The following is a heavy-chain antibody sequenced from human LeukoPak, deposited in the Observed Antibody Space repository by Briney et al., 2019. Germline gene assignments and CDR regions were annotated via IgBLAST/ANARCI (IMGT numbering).Heavy chain of an antibody. CDR1: GFTFSGHG. CDR3: AREDSSGWFTAY. Sequence: GGSLRLSCAASGFTFSGHGMHWIRQAPGKGLEWVAVIWHDGSKQLYADSVKGRFSISRDDSTSTLYLQMNSLRAEDTAVYYCAREDSSGWFTAYWGQGTLVTVSS. D-gene: IGHD6-19*01. J-gene: IGHJ4*02. CDR2: IWHDGSKQ. V-gene: IGHV3-33*01.